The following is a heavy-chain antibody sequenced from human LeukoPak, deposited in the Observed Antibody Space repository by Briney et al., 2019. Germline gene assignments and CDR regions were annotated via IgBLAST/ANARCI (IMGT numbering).Heavy chain of an antibody. CDR2: ISYDGSNK. CDR3: AGSLLWFGDPHWFDP. D-gene: IGHD3-10*01. V-gene: IGHV3-30*03. J-gene: IGHJ5*02. Sequence: GGSLRLSCAASGLTFSSYGMHWVRQAPGKGLEWVAVISYDGSNKYYADSVKGRFTISRDNSKNTLYLQMNSLRVEDTAVYYCAGSLLWFGDPHWFDPWGQGTLVTVSS. CDR1: GLTFSSYG.